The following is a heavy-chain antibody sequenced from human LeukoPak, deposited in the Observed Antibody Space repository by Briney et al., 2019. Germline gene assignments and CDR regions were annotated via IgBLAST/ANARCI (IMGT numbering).Heavy chain of an antibody. CDR3: ARGSSDGYNYGRESDY. CDR1: GYTFTSYG. D-gene: IGHD5-24*01. CDR2: ISAYNGNT. Sequence: ASVKVSCKASGYTFTSYGINWVRQAPGQGLEWIGWISAYNGNTNYAQKLQGRVTMTTDTSTSTAYMELRSLRSDDTAVYYCARGSSDGYNYGRESDYWGQGTLVTVSS. J-gene: IGHJ4*02. V-gene: IGHV1-18*01.